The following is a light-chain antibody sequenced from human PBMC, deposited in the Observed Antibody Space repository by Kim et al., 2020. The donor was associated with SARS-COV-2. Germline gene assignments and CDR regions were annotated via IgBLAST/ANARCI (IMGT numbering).Light chain of an antibody. CDR3: QQYNTWPSYT. CDR1: QSVSSS. CDR2: GAS. J-gene: IGKJ2*01. V-gene: IGKV3-15*01. Sequence: ETVMTQSPATLSVSPGESATLSCRASQSVSSSLAWYQQKPGQAPRLLIYGASTRATGIPARFSGGGSGTEFTLTITSLQSEDFAVYYCQQYNTWPSYTFGQGTKLEI.